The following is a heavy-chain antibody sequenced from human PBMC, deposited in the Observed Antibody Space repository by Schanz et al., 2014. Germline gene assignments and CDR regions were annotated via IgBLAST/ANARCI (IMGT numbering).Heavy chain of an antibody. J-gene: IGHJ4*02. V-gene: IGHV3-11*03. CDR2: ISSSGSYT. CDR1: GFTFSDYY. CDR3: ARLDSSSWYPRY. D-gene: IGHD6-13*01. Sequence: VHLLESGGGLVQPGGSLRLSCAASGFTFSDYYMSWIRQAPGKGLEWVSYISSSGSYTNYADSVKGRFTTSRDNGKKSMYLQMNSLRAEDTAVYYCARLDSSSWYPRYWGQGTLVNVSS.